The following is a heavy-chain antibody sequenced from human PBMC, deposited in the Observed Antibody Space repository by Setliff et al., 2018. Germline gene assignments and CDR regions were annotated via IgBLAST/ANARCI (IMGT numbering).Heavy chain of an antibody. CDR2: ISNSVGA. Sequence: TSETLSLTCTVSGASISSYYWSWIRQPPGKGLEWIGYISNSVGASYHPSLRNRVTISMDTSNNQFSLKLRSVTAADTAVYYCASPRLSYYDNGAFPSDAFDLWGQGTMVTVSS. CDR1: GASISSYY. J-gene: IGHJ3*01. D-gene: IGHD3-22*01. V-gene: IGHV4-59*12. CDR3: ASPRLSYYDNGAFPSDAFDL.